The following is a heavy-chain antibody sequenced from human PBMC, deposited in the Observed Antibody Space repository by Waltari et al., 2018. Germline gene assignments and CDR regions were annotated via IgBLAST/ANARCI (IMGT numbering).Heavy chain of an antibody. V-gene: IGHV4-39*01. Sequence: QLQLQESGPRLVRPSETLSLICRVSGVSITSNRHYWAWIRQSPGRGLEWIGTVSYSGTTYTSPSLKSRVSVSRDTSKNQVSLILGSVTAADMAVYYCATYIGASVGTAAFDVWGQGTMVTVSS. CDR2: VSYSGTT. CDR1: GVSITSNRHY. CDR3: ATYIGASVGTAAFDV. J-gene: IGHJ3*01. D-gene: IGHD5-12*01.